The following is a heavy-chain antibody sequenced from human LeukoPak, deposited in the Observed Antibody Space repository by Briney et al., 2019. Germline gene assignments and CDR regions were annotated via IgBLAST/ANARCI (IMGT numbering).Heavy chain of an antibody. D-gene: IGHD3-9*01. Sequence: GGSLRLSCATSGFTFTNNAMNWVRQAPGKGLEWVSAVTGPGDTTYYADSVKGRFFMSREDSKTTVYLQMNSLRAEDTAIYYCAKGADIDLWGQGTLVTVSS. V-gene: IGHV3-23*01. CDR3: AKGADIDL. CDR1: GFTFTNNA. CDR2: VTGPGDTT. J-gene: IGHJ5*02.